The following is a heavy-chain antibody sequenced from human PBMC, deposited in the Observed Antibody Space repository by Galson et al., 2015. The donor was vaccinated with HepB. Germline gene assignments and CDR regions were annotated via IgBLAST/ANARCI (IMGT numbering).Heavy chain of an antibody. CDR3: ATDHRYSSSSDDYYYYGMDV. CDR1: GYTLTELS. Sequence: SVKVSCKVSGYTLTELSMHWVRQAPGKGLEWMGGFDPEDGETIYAQKFQGRVTMTENTSTDTAYMELSSLRSEDTAVYYCATDHRYSSSSDDYYYYGMDVWGQGTTVTVSS. CDR2: FDPEDGET. D-gene: IGHD6-13*01. V-gene: IGHV1-24*01. J-gene: IGHJ6*02.